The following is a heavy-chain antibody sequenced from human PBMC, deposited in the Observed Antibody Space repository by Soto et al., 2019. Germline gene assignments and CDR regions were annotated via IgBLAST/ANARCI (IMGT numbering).Heavy chain of an antibody. J-gene: IGHJ5*02. D-gene: IGHD1-26*01. CDR3: ANQPRNSGSYSRWLDP. CDR1: GYTLTELS. CDR2: FDPEDGET. V-gene: IGHV1-24*01. Sequence: ASVKVSCKVSGYTLTELSMHWVRQAPGKGLEWMGGFDPEDGETIYAQKFQGRVTMTEDTSTDTAYMELSSLRSEDTAVYYCANQPRNSGSYSRWLDPWGQGTLVTVYS.